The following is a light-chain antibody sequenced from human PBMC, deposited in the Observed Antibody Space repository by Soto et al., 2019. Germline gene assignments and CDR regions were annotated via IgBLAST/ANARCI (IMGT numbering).Light chain of an antibody. V-gene: IGLV2-14*01. Sequence: QSALTQPASVSGSPGQSIIIPCTGTSSDVGADEYVSWYQLHPDKAPKLLIYEVSHRPSGVSSRFSGSKSGNTASLTISGLQAEDEADYYCQSYDSSLSVSYVFGTGTKLTVL. CDR1: SSDVGADEY. CDR3: QSYDSSLSVSYV. J-gene: IGLJ1*01. CDR2: EVS.